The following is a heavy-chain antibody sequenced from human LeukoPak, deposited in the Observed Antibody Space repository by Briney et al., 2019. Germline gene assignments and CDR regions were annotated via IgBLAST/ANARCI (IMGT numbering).Heavy chain of an antibody. CDR3: ARHSRSLRLGEAGLTDY. CDR1: GFAFLNYG. Sequence: PGGSLRLSCAASGFAFLNYGMSWVRQAPGKGLQWVSSLSGSGGATYYAGSVQGRFTISRDNSENTLYLQLNSLRDEDTAVYYCARHSRSLRLGEAGLTDYWGQGTLVTVSS. D-gene: IGHD3-16*01. V-gene: IGHV3-23*01. J-gene: IGHJ4*02. CDR2: LSGSGGAT.